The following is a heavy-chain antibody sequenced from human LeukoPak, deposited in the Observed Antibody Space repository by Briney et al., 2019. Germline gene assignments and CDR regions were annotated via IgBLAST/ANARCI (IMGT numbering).Heavy chain of an antibody. CDR3: ARGKSTYHFDY. Sequence: GGSLRLSCAASGFTFSSYEMNWVRQAPGKGLEWVSYIQTNGVTKYYADSVKARFTISRDNAKNSLYLQMNSLRAEDTALYYCARGKSTYHFDYWGQGTLVTVSS. J-gene: IGHJ4*02. V-gene: IGHV3-48*03. CDR2: IQTNGVTK. CDR1: GFTFSSYE. D-gene: IGHD2/OR15-2a*01.